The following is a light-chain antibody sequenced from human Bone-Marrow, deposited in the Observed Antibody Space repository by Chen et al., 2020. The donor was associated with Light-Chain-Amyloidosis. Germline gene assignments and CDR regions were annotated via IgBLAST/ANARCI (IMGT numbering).Light chain of an antibody. V-gene: IGLV3-25*03. CDR2: KDN. CDR1: ILPKQY. CDR3: HSTSTNDRGI. J-gene: IGLJ2*01. Sequence: ELTQPPSMSLSPGQTARITCSGDILPKQYCYWYQQKTGQAPVLLIYKDNERPSEIPERFSGSSSRAIATLTIDGVQDEDEADYYCHSTSTNDRGIFGGGTKLTVL.